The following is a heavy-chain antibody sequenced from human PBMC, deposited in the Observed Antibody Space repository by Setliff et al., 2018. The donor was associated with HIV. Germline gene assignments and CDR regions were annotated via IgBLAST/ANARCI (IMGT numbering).Heavy chain of an antibody. D-gene: IGHD1-26*01. Sequence: PSETLSLTCAASGYSISSGYYWGWIRQPPGKGLEWIASMSHNGKTYYNPSLKSRVTISVDTSKNQISLKMNSVTAADTAVYHCARELSHIVGAPRYMDVWGKGTTVTVSS. CDR3: ARELSHIVGAPRYMDV. V-gene: IGHV4-38-2*02. J-gene: IGHJ6*03. CDR2: MSHNGKT. CDR1: GYSISSGYY.